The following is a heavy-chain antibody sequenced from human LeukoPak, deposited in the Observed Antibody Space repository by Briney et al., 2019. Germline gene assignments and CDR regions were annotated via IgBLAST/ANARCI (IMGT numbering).Heavy chain of an antibody. J-gene: IGHJ4*02. Sequence: SETLSLTCAVYGGSFSGYYWSWIRQPPGKGLEWIGEINHSGSTNYNQSLKSRVTISVDTSKNQFSLKLSSVTAADTAVYYCARGRGFDYWGQGTLVTVSS. CDR2: INHSGST. CDR3: ARGRGFDY. CDR1: GGSFSGYY. V-gene: IGHV4-34*01.